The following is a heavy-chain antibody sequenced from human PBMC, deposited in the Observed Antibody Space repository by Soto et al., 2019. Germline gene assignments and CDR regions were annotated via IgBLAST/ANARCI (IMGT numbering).Heavy chain of an antibody. J-gene: IGHJ4*02. CDR3: ATEVVVAASKPPIDY. CDR2: ISSSSSYT. V-gene: IGHV3-21*05. D-gene: IGHD2-15*01. Sequence: GGSLRLSCAASGFTFSNYVMQWVRQAPGKGLEWVAVISYISSSSSYTNYADSVKGRFTISRDNAKNSLYLQMNSLRAEDTAVYYCATEVVVAASKPPIDYWGQGTLVTVSS. CDR1: GFTFSNYV.